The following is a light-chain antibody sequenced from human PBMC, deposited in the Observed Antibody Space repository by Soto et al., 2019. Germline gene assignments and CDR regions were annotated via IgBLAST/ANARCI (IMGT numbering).Light chain of an antibody. Sequence: QSVLTQPPSVSGAPGQRVTISCTGSSSNIGAGYDVPWYQQLPGTAPKLLIYGNTNRPSGVPDRFSASKSGTSASLAITGLQAEDEVDYYCQSYDRTLSGVVFGGGTQLTVL. CDR2: GNT. CDR1: SSNIGAGYD. V-gene: IGLV1-40*01. CDR3: QSYDRTLSGVV. J-gene: IGLJ2*01.